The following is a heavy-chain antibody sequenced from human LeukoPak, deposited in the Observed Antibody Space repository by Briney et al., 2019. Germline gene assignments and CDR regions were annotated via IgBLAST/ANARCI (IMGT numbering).Heavy chain of an antibody. Sequence: GGSLRLSCAASGFTFSSYAMHWVRQAPGEGLEWVAVISYDGSNKYYADSVKGRFTISRDNSKNTLYLQMNSLRAEDTAVYYCARDLGYSSSPRGGIDYWGQGTLVTVSS. V-gene: IGHV3-30*04. CDR2: ISYDGSNK. CDR1: GFTFSSYA. J-gene: IGHJ4*02. D-gene: IGHD6-6*01. CDR3: ARDLGYSSSPRGGIDY.